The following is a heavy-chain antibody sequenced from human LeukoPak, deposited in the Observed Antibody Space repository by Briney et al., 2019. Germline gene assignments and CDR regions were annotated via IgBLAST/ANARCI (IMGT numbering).Heavy chain of an antibody. CDR3: AREDDGSGSYYNVPWFDP. CDR1: GFTFSTYN. CDR2: ISSSSSTI. Sequence: GGSLRLSCAASGFTFSTYNMNWVRQAPGKGLEWASYISSSSSTIYYADSVKGRFTISRDNAKNSLFLQMNSLRDEDTAVYYCAREDDGSGSYYNVPWFDPWGQGTLVTVSS. V-gene: IGHV3-48*02. J-gene: IGHJ5*02. D-gene: IGHD3-10*01.